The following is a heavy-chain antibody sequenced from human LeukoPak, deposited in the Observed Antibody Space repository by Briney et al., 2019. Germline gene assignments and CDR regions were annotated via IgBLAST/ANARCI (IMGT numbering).Heavy chain of an antibody. CDR3: AADGGLTHFDY. CDR2: IVVGSGNT. V-gene: IGHV1-58*01. CDR1: GFTFTSCA. J-gene: IGHJ4*02. D-gene: IGHD3-10*01. Sequence: SVKVSCKASGFTFTSCAVQGVRQARGQRLEWIGWIVVGSGNTNYAQKFQERVTITRDMSSSTADIELSRLRSEDTEVYYCAADGGLTHFDYWGQGTLVTVSS.